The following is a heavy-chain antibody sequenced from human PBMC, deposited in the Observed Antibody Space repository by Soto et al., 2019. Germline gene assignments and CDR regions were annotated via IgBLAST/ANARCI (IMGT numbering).Heavy chain of an antibody. V-gene: IGHV3-30*01. Sequence: QVHLVESGGGVVQPGRSLRLSCAASGFTFRSYAMDWVRQAPGKGLEWVAVISYDGTNKYYGDSVKGRFTISRDNSKNTLSLQMNSLRAEDTAVYYCARGDSNSWSDYWGQGTLVTVSS. J-gene: IGHJ4*02. D-gene: IGHD6-13*01. CDR1: GFTFRSYA. CDR2: ISYDGTNK. CDR3: ARGDSNSWSDY.